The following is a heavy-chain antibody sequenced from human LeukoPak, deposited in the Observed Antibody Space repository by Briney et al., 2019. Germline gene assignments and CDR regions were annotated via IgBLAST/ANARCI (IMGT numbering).Heavy chain of an antibody. J-gene: IGHJ3*02. D-gene: IGHD3-22*01. CDR1: GFTFSSYW. Sequence: GGSLRLSCAASGFTFSSYWMNWVRQAPGKGLEWVASIKIDGSEKYYVDSVKGRFAISRDNAENSLYLQMNSLRAEDTAVYYCVRYYDSTAYYDAFDIWGQGTMVTVYS. CDR3: VRYYDSTAYYDAFDI. V-gene: IGHV3-7*01. CDR2: IKIDGSEK.